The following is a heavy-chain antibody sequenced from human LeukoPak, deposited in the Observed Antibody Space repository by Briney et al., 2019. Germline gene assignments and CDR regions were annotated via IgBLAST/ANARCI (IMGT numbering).Heavy chain of an antibody. CDR2: ISSSSSYI. Sequence: GGSLRLSCAASGFTFSSYSMNWVRQAPGKGLEWVSSISSSSSYIYYADSVKGRFTISRDNAKNSLYLQMNSLRAEDTAVYYCARVGASIAARRHYYMDVWGKGTTVTVSS. D-gene: IGHD6-6*01. J-gene: IGHJ6*03. V-gene: IGHV3-21*01. CDR3: ARVGASIAARRHYYMDV. CDR1: GFTFSSYS.